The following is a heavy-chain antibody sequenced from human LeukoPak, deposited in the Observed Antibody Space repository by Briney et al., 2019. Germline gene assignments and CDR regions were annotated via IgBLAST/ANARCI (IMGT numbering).Heavy chain of an antibody. V-gene: IGHV5-51*01. D-gene: IGHD4-23*01. CDR3: ARHRWPRNPRDAFDI. Sequence: GESLKISCKGSGYSFTSYWIGWVRQMPGKGLEWMGIIYPGDSDTRYSPSFQGRVTISADKSISTAYLQWSSLKASDTAMYYCARHRWPRNPRDAFDIWGQGTMVTVSS. CDR2: IYPGDSDT. CDR1: GYSFTSYW. J-gene: IGHJ3*02.